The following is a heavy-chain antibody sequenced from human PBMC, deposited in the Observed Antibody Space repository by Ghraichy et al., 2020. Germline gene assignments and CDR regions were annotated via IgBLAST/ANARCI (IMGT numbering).Heavy chain of an antibody. V-gene: IGHV4-34*01. CDR2: INHSGST. CDR1: GGSISGYY. D-gene: IGHD3-3*01. CDR3: ATSERFLEWLPPYYYYGMDV. Sequence: PETLSLTCAVYGGSISGYYWSWIRQPPGKGLEWIGEINHSGSTNYNPSLKSRVTISVDTSKNQFSLKLSSVTAADTAVYYCATSERFLEWLPPYYYYGMDVWGQGTTVTVSS. J-gene: IGHJ6*02.